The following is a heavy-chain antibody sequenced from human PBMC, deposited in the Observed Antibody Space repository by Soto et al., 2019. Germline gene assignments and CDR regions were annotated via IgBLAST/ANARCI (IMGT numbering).Heavy chain of an antibody. Sequence: QVQLVESGGGVVQPGRSLRLSCAASGFTFSSYAMHWVRQAPGKGLEWVAVISYDGSNKYYADSVKGRFTISRDNSKNTLYLQMNGLRADDTAVYYCASTLDVWCQGTTVTVSS. CDR3: ASTLDV. CDR1: GFTFSSYA. J-gene: IGHJ6*02. CDR2: ISYDGSNK. V-gene: IGHV3-30-3*01.